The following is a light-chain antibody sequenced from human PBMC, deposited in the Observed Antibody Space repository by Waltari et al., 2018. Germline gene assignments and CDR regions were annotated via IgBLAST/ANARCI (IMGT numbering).Light chain of an antibody. J-gene: IGLJ2*01. CDR3: QSYDSGLGVV. CDR1: SSNIGSTYD. V-gene: IGLV1-40*03. CDR2: GTT. Sequence: QRVTISCSGSSSNIGSTYDVHWYKQLPGTAPKLLIYGTTYRPSGVPDRISGSKSGASASLAITGLQAEDEADYYCQSYDSGLGVVFGGGTKLTVL.